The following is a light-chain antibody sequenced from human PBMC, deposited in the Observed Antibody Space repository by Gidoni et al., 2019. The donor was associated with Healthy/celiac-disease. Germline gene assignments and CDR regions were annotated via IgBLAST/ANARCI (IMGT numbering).Light chain of an antibody. CDR1: SSNIGSNT. Sequence: QSVLTQPPSASGTPGQRVTISCSGRSSNIGSNTVNWYQQLPGTAPKLLIYSNNQRPPGVPDRVSGSKSGTSASLAISGLQSEDEADYYCAAWDDSLNGPWVFGGGTKLTVL. CDR3: AAWDDSLNGPWV. V-gene: IGLV1-44*01. J-gene: IGLJ3*02. CDR2: SNN.